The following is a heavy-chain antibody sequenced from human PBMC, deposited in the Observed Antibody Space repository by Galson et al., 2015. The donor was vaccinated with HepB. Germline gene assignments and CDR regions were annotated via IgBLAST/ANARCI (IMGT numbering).Heavy chain of an antibody. V-gene: IGHV1-18*04. J-gene: IGHJ4*02. Sequence: SVKVSCKASGYTFTSYGISWVRQAPGQGLEWMGWISAYNGNTNYAQKLQGRVTMTTDTSTSTAYMELRSLRSDDTAVYYCARDGNRYCSSTSCPHSDYWGQGTLVTVSS. D-gene: IGHD2-2*01. CDR1: GYTFTSYG. CDR3: ARDGNRYCSSTSCPHSDY. CDR2: ISAYNGNT.